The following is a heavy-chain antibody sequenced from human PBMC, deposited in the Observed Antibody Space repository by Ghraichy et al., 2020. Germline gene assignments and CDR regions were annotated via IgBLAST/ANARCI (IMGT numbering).Heavy chain of an antibody. V-gene: IGHV4-59*01. CDR1: GGSISSYY. CDR2: IFYSGST. CDR3: ARAYRPGVAGATDY. Sequence: SQTLSLTCTVSGGSISSYYWSWIRQPPGKGLEWIGYIFYSGSTNYNPSLKSRVTISVDTSKNQFSLKLTSVTAADTAVYYCARAYRPGVAGATDYWGQGTLITVSS. J-gene: IGHJ4*02. D-gene: IGHD6-25*01.